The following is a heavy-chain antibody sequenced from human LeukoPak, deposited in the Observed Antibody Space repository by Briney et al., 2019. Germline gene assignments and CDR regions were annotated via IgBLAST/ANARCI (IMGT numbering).Heavy chain of an antibody. CDR3: AREYDSRARFDS. CDR1: GDSFISHT. V-gene: IGHV3-48*01. J-gene: IGHJ4*02. Sequence: GGSLRLSCAGSGDSFISHTMIWVRQAPGKGLEWISYIGYSGSPIHYADSVKGRFGVSRDDAKTSLYLHMNSLRAEDTAIYYCAREYDSRARFDSWGQGILVTVSS. D-gene: IGHD4-11*01. CDR2: IGYSGSPI.